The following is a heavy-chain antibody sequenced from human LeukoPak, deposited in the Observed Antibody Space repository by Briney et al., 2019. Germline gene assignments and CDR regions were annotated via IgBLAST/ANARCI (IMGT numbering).Heavy chain of an antibody. J-gene: IGHJ6*04. V-gene: IGHV1-18*01. D-gene: IGHD3-3*01. CDR3: ATAGITIFGVALPADV. Sequence: ASVKVSCKASGYTFTSYGISWVRQAPGQGLEWMGWISAYNGKTNYAQKLQGRVTMTTDTSTSTAYMELRSLRSDDTAVYYCATAGITIFGVALPADVWGKGTTVTVSS. CDR2: ISAYNGKT. CDR1: GYTFTSYG.